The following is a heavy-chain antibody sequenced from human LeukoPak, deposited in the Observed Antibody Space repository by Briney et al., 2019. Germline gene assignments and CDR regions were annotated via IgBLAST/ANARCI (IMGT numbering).Heavy chain of an antibody. V-gene: IGHV1-2*02. D-gene: IGHD3-22*01. CDR1: GYTFTGYY. J-gene: IGHJ4*02. CDR2: INPNSGGT. CDR3: ARDRGQDIVVVMDY. Sequence: ASVKVSCKASGYTFTGYYMHWVRQVPGQGLEWMGWINPNSGGTNYAQKFQGRVTMTRDTSISTAYVELSRLRSDDTAVYYCARDRGQDIVVVMDYWGQGTLVTVSS.